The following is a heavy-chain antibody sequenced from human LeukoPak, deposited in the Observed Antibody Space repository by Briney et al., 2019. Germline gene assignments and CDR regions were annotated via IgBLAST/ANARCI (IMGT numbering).Heavy chain of an antibody. CDR1: GFTFSSYS. J-gene: IGHJ4*02. D-gene: IGHD3-10*01. Sequence: KSGGSLRLSCAASGFTFSSYSMNWVRQAPGKGLEWVSSISSSSSYIYYADSVKGRFTISRDNAKNSLYLQMNSLRVEDTAVYYCATWRGSGSYGGYFDYWGQGTPVTVSS. CDR2: ISSSSSYI. CDR3: ATWRGSGSYGGYFDY. V-gene: IGHV3-21*01.